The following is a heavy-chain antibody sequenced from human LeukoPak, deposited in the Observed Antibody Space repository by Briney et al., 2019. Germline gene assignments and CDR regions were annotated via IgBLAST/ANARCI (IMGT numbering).Heavy chain of an antibody. CDR3: ARPTYYDSSGYYYPYDAFDI. CDR2: IYPGDSDT. D-gene: IGHD3-22*01. CDR1: GYSFTSYW. J-gene: IGHJ3*02. V-gene: IGHV5-51*01. Sequence: GESLKISCQGSGYSFTSYWIGWVRQMPGKGLEWMGIIYPGDSDTRYSPSFQGQVTISADKSISTAYLQWSSLKASDTAMYYCARPTYYDSSGYYYPYDAFDIWGQGTMVTVSS.